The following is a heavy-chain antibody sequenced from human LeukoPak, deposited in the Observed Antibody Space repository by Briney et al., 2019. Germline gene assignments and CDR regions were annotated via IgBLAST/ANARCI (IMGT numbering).Heavy chain of an antibody. CDR2: IGVGFGNI. V-gene: IGHV3-48*03. CDR3: ARETADCGGDCFDY. D-gene: IGHD2-21*01. J-gene: IGHJ4*02. CDR1: GFTFSTYE. Sequence: GGSLRLSCAASGFTFSTYEFNWVRQAPGKGLEWVSYIGVGFGNIYYAESVRGRFTSSRDNAKNSVFQQLNSLSAEDTAVYYCARETADCGGDCFDYWGQGTLVTVSS.